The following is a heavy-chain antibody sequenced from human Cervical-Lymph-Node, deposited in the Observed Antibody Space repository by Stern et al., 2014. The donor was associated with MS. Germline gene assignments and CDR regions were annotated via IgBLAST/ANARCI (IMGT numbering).Heavy chain of an antibody. CDR1: NFTVSNSY. J-gene: IGHJ4*02. CDR2: LYSGGPS. CDR3: ARFSFASCPY. V-gene: IGHV3-53*01. D-gene: IGHD2-2*01. Sequence: DVQLVESGGGLIQPGGSLRLSCTVSNFTVSNSYMSWVRQAPGKGLEWVSLLYSGGPSYHADSAKCRLTISRDNYKNTVFLQMNSLRVEDTAVYYCARFSFASCPYWGQGTRVTVSS.